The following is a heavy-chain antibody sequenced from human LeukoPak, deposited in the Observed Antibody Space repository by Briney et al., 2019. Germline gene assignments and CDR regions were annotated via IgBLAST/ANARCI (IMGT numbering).Heavy chain of an antibody. Sequence: PGGSLRLSCVASGFTFSSSWMSWVRRAPGKGLEWVANIKQDGTEEYYVDSVRGRFSISKDNAKNSLYPQMNSLRAEDTAVYYCARDPCHGALDYWGQGALDTVSS. J-gene: IGHJ4*02. CDR3: ARDPCHGALDY. V-gene: IGHV3-7*03. CDR2: IKQDGTEE. D-gene: IGHD2-2*01. CDR1: GFTFSSSW.